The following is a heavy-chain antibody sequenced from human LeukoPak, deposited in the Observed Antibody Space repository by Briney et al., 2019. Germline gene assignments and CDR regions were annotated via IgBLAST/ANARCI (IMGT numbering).Heavy chain of an antibody. J-gene: IGHJ4*02. CDR3: ANQKYSGSYTPIDY. CDR1: GFTVSSSY. V-gene: IGHV3-66*01. Sequence: GGSLRLSCAASGFTVSSSYMSWVRQAPGKGLEWVSVIYSGGNSYYGDSVKGRFTISRDSSKNTLYLQMNSLRAEDTAVYYCANQKYSGSYTPIDYWGQGTLVTVSS. CDR2: IYSGGNS. D-gene: IGHD1-26*01.